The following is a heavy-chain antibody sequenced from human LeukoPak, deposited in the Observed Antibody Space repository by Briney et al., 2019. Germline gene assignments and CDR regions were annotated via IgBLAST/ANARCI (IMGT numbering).Heavy chain of an antibody. CDR1: GFTFTSYW. CDR3: TSYSFDY. V-gene: IGHV3-7*01. D-gene: IGHD5-18*01. J-gene: IGHJ4*02. Sequence: GGPLRLSCAASGFTFTSYWMSWVRQAPGKGLEWVANIKQEGSEKYYVDSVKGRFTISRDNAKNSLYLQMNSLRAEDTAVYYCTSYSFDYWGQGTLVTVSS. CDR2: IKQEGSEK.